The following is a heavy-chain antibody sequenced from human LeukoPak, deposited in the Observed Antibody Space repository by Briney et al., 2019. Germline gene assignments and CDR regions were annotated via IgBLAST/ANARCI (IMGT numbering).Heavy chain of an antibody. CDR2: IIPIFGTA. CDR3: ARADYGGNSGVNY. J-gene: IGHJ4*02. Sequence: SVKVSCKASGGTFSSYAISWVRQAPGQGLEWMGGIIPIFGTANYAQKSQGRVTITADESTSTAYMELSSLRSEDTAVYYCARADYGGNSGVNYWGQGTLVTVSS. D-gene: IGHD4-23*01. CDR1: GGTFSSYA. V-gene: IGHV1-69*13.